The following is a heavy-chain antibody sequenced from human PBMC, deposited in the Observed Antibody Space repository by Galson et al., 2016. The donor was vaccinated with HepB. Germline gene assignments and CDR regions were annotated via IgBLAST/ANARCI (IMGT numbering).Heavy chain of an antibody. CDR3: ARIRDGYEPFDGFAI. D-gene: IGHD5-24*01. CDR1: GGSLSGYY. Sequence: SETLSLTCGVYGGSLSGYYWSWVRQSPGQGLEWIGEIHHSGSPNYNPSFKSRVTMSGDTSKNQFSLQLTSVTAADTAVSYCARIRDGYEPFDGFAILGQGTKVTVSS. V-gene: IGHV4-34*01. CDR2: IHHSGSP. J-gene: IGHJ3*02.